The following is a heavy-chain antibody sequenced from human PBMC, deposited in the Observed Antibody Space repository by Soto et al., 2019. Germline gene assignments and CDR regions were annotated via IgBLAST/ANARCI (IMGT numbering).Heavy chain of an antibody. CDR1: GGSVNNSSYY. Sequence: PSETLSLTCTVSGGSVNNSSYYWGWIRQSPGKGLEWIGSVYYRGRSYSKSSVKSRVTISVDTSKNRFSLSLNSVTASDTAVYFCVSQPTTVPTQAYFDYWGPGALVTVSS. CDR3: VSQPTTVPTQAYFDY. V-gene: IGHV4-39*01. D-gene: IGHD4-17*01. CDR2: VYYRGRS. J-gene: IGHJ4*02.